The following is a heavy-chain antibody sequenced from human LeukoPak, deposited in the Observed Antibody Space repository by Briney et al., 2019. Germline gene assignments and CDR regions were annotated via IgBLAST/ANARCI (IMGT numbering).Heavy chain of an antibody. V-gene: IGHV4-59*01. J-gene: IGHJ4*02. D-gene: IGHD3-22*01. Sequence: AETLSLTCTVSGGSISNYYWSWIRQPPGKGLEWIGYIYYSGSTNYNPSLKSRVTISVDTSKNQFSLKLSSVTAADTAVYYCARADSSGYYVLDYWGQGTLVTVSS. CDR3: ARADSSGYYVLDY. CDR1: GGSISNYY. CDR2: IYYSGST.